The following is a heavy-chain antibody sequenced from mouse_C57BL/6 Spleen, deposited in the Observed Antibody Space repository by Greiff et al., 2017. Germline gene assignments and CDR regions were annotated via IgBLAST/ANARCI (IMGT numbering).Heavy chain of an antibody. CDR3: ARSFDGYYRGYYAMDY. D-gene: IGHD2-3*01. Sequence: VKLQQPGAELVKPGASVKLSCKASGYTFTSYWMHWVKQRPGRGLEWIGRIDPNSGGTKYNEKFTSKATLTVDKPSSTAYMQLSSLTSEDSAVYYCARSFDGYYRGYYAMDYWGQGTSVTVSS. J-gene: IGHJ4*01. V-gene: IGHV1-72*01. CDR2: IDPNSGGT. CDR1: GYTFTSYW.